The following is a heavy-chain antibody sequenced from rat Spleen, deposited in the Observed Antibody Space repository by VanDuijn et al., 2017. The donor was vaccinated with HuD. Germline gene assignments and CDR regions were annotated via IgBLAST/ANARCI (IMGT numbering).Heavy chain of an antibody. CDR2: INYDSSRT. J-gene: IGHJ2*01. CDR1: GFTFSDYY. CDR3: ARSVFDY. V-gene: IGHV5-29*01. Sequence: EVQLVESGGGLVQPGRSLKLSCAASGFTFSDYYMAWVRQAPTKGLEWVATINYDSSRTDYRDSVKGRFTISRDNAKSTLYLQMDSLRSEDTATYYCARSVFDYWGQGVMVTVSS.